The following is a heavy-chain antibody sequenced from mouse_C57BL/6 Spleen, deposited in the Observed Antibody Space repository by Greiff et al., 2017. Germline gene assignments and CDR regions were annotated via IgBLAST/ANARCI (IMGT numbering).Heavy chain of an antibody. CDR1: GYAFSSSW. CDR3: ARDYYGYAMDY. J-gene: IGHJ4*01. Sequence: VKLQQSGPELVKPGASVKISCKASGYAFSSSWMNWVKQRPGKGLEWIGRIYPGDGDTNYNGKFKGKATLTADKSSSTAYMQLSSLTSEDSAVYFCARDYYGYAMDYWGQGTSVTVSS. CDR2: IYPGDGDT. V-gene: IGHV1-82*01. D-gene: IGHD2-2*01.